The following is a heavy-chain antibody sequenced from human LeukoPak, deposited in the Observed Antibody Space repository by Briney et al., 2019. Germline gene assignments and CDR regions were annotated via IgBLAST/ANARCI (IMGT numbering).Heavy chain of an antibody. Sequence: GGSLRLSCAASGFTFSSYAMSWVRQAPGKGLEWVSAISGSGGSTYYADSVKGRFTISRDNSKNTLYLQMNSLRAEDTAVYYCAKDGLNYDSSGYYSEGYYWGQGTLVTVSS. CDR2: ISGSGGST. J-gene: IGHJ4*02. V-gene: IGHV3-23*01. D-gene: IGHD3-22*01. CDR3: AKDGLNYDSSGYYSEGYY. CDR1: GFTFSSYA.